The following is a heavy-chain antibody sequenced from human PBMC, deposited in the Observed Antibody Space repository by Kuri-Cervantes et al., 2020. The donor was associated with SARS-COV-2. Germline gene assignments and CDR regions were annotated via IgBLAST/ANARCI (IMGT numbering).Heavy chain of an antibody. CDR1: GFTFDDYG. CDR2: INWNGGST. Sequence: LSLTCAASGFTFDDYGMSWVRQAPGKGLEWVSGINWNGGSTGYADSVKGRFTISRDNAKNSLYLQMNSLRAEDTALYYCARERSTLLSFDYWGQGTLVTVSS. D-gene: IGHD2-15*01. CDR3: ARERSTLLSFDY. J-gene: IGHJ4*02. V-gene: IGHV3-20*04.